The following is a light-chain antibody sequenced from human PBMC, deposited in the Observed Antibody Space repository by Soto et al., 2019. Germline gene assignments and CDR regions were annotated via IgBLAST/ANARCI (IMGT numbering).Light chain of an antibody. Sequence: EIVMTQSPATLSVSPGERATLSCRASQSVFSSLAWYQQKPGQAPRLLIYGASSRATDIQDRFSGSGSGTDFTLTIRRLEPEDFAVYYCQQYDGSPRTVGQGTKVDIK. CDR2: GAS. V-gene: IGKV3-20*01. J-gene: IGKJ1*01. CDR3: QQYDGSPRT. CDR1: QSVFSS.